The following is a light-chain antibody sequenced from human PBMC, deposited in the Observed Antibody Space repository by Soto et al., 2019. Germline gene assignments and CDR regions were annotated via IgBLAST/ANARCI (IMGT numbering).Light chain of an antibody. V-gene: IGKV3-15*01. CDR1: QSVSSN. CDR2: GAP. CDR3: QQYNNWPRT. J-gene: IGKJ2*01. Sequence: EIVMTQSPATLSVSPGERATVTCRASQSVSSNLAWYQQKPGQAPRLLIYGAPTRATGIPARFSGSGSGTECTLTLGSLESEDFAVYYCQQYNNWPRTFGQGTKLQIK.